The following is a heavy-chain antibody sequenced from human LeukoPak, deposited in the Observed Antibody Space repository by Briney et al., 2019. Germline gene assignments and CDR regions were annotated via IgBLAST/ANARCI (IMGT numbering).Heavy chain of an antibody. CDR3: ATSYDSSGNN. Sequence: GGSLRLSCAASGFTFSSYWMSWVRQAPGKGLEWVANIYQGGSVKYYVDSVKGRFTISRDNAKNSLYLEMNNLRAEDTAIYYCATSYDSSGNNWGQGTLVTVSS. V-gene: IGHV3-7*01. CDR2: IYQGGSVK. CDR1: GFTFSSYW. J-gene: IGHJ4*02. D-gene: IGHD3-22*01.